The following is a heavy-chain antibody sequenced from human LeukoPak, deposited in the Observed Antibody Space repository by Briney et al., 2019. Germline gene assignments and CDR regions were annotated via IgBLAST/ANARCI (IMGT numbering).Heavy chain of an antibody. CDR2: ISSGSTI. CDR1: GFTFSDYY. CDR3: ARTITMIVVDAFDI. V-gene: IGHV3-11*04. D-gene: IGHD3-22*01. J-gene: IGHJ3*02. Sequence: PGGSLRLSCAASGFTFSDYYMSWIRQAPGKGLEWVSYISSGSTIYYADSVKGRFTISRDNAKNSLYLQMNSLRAEDTAVYYCARTITMIVVDAFDIWGQGTMVTVSS.